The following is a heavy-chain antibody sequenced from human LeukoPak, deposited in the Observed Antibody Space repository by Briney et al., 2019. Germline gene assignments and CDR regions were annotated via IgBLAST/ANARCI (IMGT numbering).Heavy chain of an antibody. V-gene: IGHV3-23*01. J-gene: IGHJ4*02. CDR3: AREDYYDSSGYYPTGRFDY. D-gene: IGHD3-22*01. CDR2: ISGSGDST. Sequence: GGSLRLSCAASGFTLKNYAMSWVRQAPGEGLEWVSAISGSGDSTYYADSVKGRFTTSRDNSKNTLYLQMNSLRAEDTAVYYCAREDYYDSSGYYPTGRFDYWGQGTLVTVSS. CDR1: GFTLKNYA.